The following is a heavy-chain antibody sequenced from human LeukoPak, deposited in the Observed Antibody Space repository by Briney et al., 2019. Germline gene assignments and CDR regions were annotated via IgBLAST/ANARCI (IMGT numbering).Heavy chain of an antibody. D-gene: IGHD1-26*01. V-gene: IGHV3-30*04. CDR1: GFTFSSYA. CDR2: ISYDGSNK. J-gene: IGHJ4*02. CDR3: ARGLALRDRWRKWEGFDY. Sequence: GGSLRLSCAASGFTFSSYAMHWVRQAPGKGLEWVAVISYDGSNKYYADSVKGRFTISRDNSKNTLYLQMNSLRAEDTAVYYCARGLALRDRWRKWEGFDYWGQGTLVTVSS.